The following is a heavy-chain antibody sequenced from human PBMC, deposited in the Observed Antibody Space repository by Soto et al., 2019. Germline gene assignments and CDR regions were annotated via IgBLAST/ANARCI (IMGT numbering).Heavy chain of an antibody. CDR3: ARDRRINDSSGNGRDY. J-gene: IGHJ4*02. CDR1: GFTFGDYY. V-gene: IGHV3-11*01. D-gene: IGHD3-22*01. CDR2: ISSSGTTI. Sequence: PGGSLRLSCAASGFTFGDYYMSWIRQAPGKGLEWLSYISSSGTTIYYADSVKGRFTISRDNAKNSLYLQMNSLRAEDRAVYYCARDRRINDSSGNGRDYWGQGTVVTVSS.